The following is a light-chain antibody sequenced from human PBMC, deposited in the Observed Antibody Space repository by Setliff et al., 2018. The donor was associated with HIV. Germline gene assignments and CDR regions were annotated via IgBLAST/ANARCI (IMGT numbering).Light chain of an antibody. CDR2: SNN. CDR1: NSNIGSNT. J-gene: IGLJ1*01. CDR3: AAWDDGLNAFYV. V-gene: IGLV1-44*01. Sequence: QSVLTQPPSTSGTPGHRVTISCSGSNSNIGSNTVNWYQQLPGTAPKLLIYSNNQRPSGVPDRFSGSKSGTSASLAISGLQSEDEADYYCAAWDDGLNAFYVFGTGTKVTVL.